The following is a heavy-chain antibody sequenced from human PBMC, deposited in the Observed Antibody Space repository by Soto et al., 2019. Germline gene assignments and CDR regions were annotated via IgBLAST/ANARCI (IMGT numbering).Heavy chain of an antibody. CDR1: GFTVSSNY. V-gene: IGHV3-66*01. CDR2: IYSGGTT. J-gene: IGHJ4*02. D-gene: IGHD3-10*01. CDR3: ASGASGNYR. Sequence: EVQFVESGGGLVPPGGSLRLSCAASGFTVSSNYMTWVRQAPGKGLEWVSNIYSGGTTSYADSVKGRFTISRDNSKNTLFLQMNSLRDDDTAVYYCASGASGNYRWGQGTLVTVSS.